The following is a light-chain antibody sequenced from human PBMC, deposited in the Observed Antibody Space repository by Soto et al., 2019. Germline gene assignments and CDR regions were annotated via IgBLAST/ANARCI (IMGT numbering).Light chain of an antibody. CDR2: EVS. CDR3: SSYTISSTYV. CDR1: SSDVGGYNY. V-gene: IGLV2-14*01. Sequence: QSVLTQPASVSGSPGQSITISCTGTSSDVGGYNYVSWYQQHPGKAPKLMIYEVSNRPSGVSNRFSGSKSGNTASLTISWLQAEDEADYYCSSYTISSTYVFGDGTKVTVL. J-gene: IGLJ1*01.